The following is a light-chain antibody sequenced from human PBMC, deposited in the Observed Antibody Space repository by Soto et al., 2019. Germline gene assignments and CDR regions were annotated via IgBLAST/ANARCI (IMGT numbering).Light chain of an antibody. V-gene: IGKV1-5*03. Sequence: DIQMTQSPSTLSASVGDRVTITCRASQSVDTCLAWYQQKPGKAPHLLIYKASSLETGVPSRFSGSGSVTEFTLTIISLQPDEVATYYRQQFYRYPWTFGQGTKVEIK. J-gene: IGKJ1*01. CDR3: QQFYRYPWT. CDR2: KAS. CDR1: QSVDTC.